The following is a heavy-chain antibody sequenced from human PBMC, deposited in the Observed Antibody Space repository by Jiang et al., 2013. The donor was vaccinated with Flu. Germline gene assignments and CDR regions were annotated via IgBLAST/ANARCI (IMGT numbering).Heavy chain of an antibody. J-gene: IGHJ5*02. CDR2: IDPSDSYT. CDR1: GYSLYHLL. CDR3: ARHDNMEGWFDP. D-gene: IGHD3-22*01. V-gene: IGHV5-10-1*03. Sequence: QLVESGAEVKKPGESLRISCKGSGYSLYHLLGSTGVRQMPGKGFXEWMGRIDPSDSYTNYSPSFQGHVTISADKSISTAYLQWSSLKASDTAMYYCARHDNMEGWFDPWGQGTLVTVSS.